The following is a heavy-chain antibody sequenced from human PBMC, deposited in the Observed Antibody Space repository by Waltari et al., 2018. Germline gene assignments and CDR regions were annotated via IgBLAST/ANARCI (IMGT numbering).Heavy chain of an antibody. D-gene: IGHD3-9*01. CDR2: ISSSSSYI. J-gene: IGHJ3*02. CDR1: GFNFSSYS. CDR3: ARDLRLRYFDWLGAFDI. V-gene: IGHV3-21*01. Sequence: EVQLVESGGGLVKPGGSLRLSCAASGFNFSSYSMNWVRQAPGKGLEWVSSISSSSSYIYYADAVKGRFTISRDNAKNSLYLQMNSLRAEDTAVYYCARDLRLRYFDWLGAFDIWGQGTMVTVSS.